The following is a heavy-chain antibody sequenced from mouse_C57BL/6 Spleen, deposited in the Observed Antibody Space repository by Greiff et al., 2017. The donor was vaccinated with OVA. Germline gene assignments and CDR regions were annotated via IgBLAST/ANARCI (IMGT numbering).Heavy chain of an antibody. V-gene: IGHV1-26*01. Sequence: VQLQQSGPELVKPGASVKISCKASGYTFTDYYMNWVKQSHGKSLEWIGDINPNNGGTSYNQKFKGKATLTVDKSSSTAYMELRSLTSEDSAVYYCARSDSNYLHWYFDVWGTGTTVTVSS. J-gene: IGHJ1*03. CDR3: ARSDSNYLHWYFDV. D-gene: IGHD2-5*01. CDR1: GYTFTDYY. CDR2: INPNNGGT.